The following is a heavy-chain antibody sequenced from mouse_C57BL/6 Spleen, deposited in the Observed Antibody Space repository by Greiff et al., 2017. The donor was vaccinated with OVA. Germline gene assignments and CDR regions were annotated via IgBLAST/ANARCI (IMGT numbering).Heavy chain of an antibody. CDR1: GYTFTSYW. D-gene: IGHD2-3*01. Sequence: QVQLQQSGAELVMPGASVKLSCKASGYTFTSYWMRWVKQSPGQGLEWIGEIDPSDSYTNYNQKFKGKSTVTVDKSSSTAYMQLSSLTSEDSSVYYCASSPDGSSDGWGKGTPVIVSS. CDR2: IDPSDSYT. CDR3: ASSPDGSSDG. V-gene: IGHV1-69*01. J-gene: IGHJ1*03.